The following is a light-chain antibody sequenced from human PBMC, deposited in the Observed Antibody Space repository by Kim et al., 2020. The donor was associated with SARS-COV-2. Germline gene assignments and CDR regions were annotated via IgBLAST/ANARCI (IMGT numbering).Light chain of an antibody. CDR2: DVN. Sequence: GHSFTISCPGSSSDVCAYTYVSWYQQLPGKAPKLVICDVNRRPSGVPDRFSGSKSGNTASLTISGVQAEDEADYYCCSYAGTYTWVFGGGTQLTVL. CDR1: SSDVCAYTY. V-gene: IGLV2-11*03. J-gene: IGLJ3*02. CDR3: CSYAGTYTWV.